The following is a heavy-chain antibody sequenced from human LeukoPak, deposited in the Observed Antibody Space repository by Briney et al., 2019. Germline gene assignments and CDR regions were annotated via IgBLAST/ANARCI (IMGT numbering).Heavy chain of an antibody. D-gene: IGHD4-11*01. J-gene: IGHJ3*02. CDR1: GFTFSNYG. CDR3: ARDSYSTFDI. Sequence: GGSLRLSCAASGFTFSNYGIHWVRLAPDRGLEWVTFIRDDGSNVYYTDSVRGRFTISRDNSKNILYLQMNSLRAEDTAVYFCARDSYSTFDIWGQGTMVTVSS. V-gene: IGHV3-30*02. CDR2: IRDDGSNV.